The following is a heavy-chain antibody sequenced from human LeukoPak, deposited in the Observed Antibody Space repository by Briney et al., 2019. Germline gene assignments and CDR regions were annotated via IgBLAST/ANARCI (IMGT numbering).Heavy chain of an antibody. J-gene: IGHJ5*02. D-gene: IGHD1-26*01. V-gene: IGHV4-34*01. CDR3: ARGGVWARVGATKYNWFDP. Sequence: SETLSLTCAVYGGSFSGYYWGWIRQPPGKGLEWVGEINHSGSTNHNPSLKSRVTISVDTSKNQFSLKLSSVTAADTAVYYCARGGVWARVGATKYNWFDPWGQGTLVTVSS. CDR2: INHSGST. CDR1: GGSFSGYY.